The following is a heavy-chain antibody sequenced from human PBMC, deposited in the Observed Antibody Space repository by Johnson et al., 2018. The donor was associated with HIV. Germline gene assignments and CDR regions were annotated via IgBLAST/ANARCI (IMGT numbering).Heavy chain of an antibody. CDR3: AREYSSLSQGAFDI. J-gene: IGHJ3*02. CDR2: ISYDGSDK. V-gene: IGHV3-30*04. D-gene: IGHD6-6*01. CDR1: GFTFSSYA. Sequence: QVQLVESGGGVVQPGRSLRLSCAASGFTFSSYAMHWVRQAPGKGLEWVAVISYDGSDKYYADSVKGRFTVSRDSSKNTLYLQMNSLRAEDTAVYYCAREYSSLSQGAFDIWGQGTMVTVSS.